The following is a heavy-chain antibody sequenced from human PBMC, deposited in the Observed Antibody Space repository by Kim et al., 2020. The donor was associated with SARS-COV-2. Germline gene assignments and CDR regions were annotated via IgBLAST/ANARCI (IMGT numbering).Heavy chain of an antibody. Sequence: NPNRGGTNYAQKFQGRVTMTRDTSISTADMELSRLRSDDTAVYYCARSWDVWGQGTTVTVSS. CDR2: NPNRGGT. CDR3: ARSWDV. V-gene: IGHV1-2*02. J-gene: IGHJ6*02.